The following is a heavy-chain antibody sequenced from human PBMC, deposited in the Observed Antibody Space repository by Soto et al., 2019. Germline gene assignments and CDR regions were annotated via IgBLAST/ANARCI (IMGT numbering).Heavy chain of an antibody. CDR1: GYTFTSYG. V-gene: IGHV1-18*04. J-gene: IGHJ4*02. CDR2: ISAYNGNT. D-gene: IGHD3-3*01. Sequence: VASVKVSCKASGYTFTSYGISWVRQAPGQGLEWMGWISAYNGNTNYAQKLQGRVTMTTDTSTSTAYMELRSLRSDDTAVYYCALTYYDFWSGYGWGQGTPVTVSS. CDR3: ALTYYDFWSGYG.